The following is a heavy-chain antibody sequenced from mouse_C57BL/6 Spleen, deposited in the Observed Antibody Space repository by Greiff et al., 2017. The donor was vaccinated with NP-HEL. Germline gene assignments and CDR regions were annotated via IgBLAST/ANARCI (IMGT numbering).Heavy chain of an antibody. CDR1: GYTFTSYW. CDR3: AIERAYDGYYGSAMDY. D-gene: IGHD2-3*01. Sequence: QVQLQQPGAELVKPGASVKVSCKASGYTFTSYWMHWVKQRPGQGLEWIGRIHPSDSDTNYNQKFKGKATLTVDKSSSTAYMQLSSLTSEDSAVYYCAIERAYDGYYGSAMDYWGQGTSVTVSS. J-gene: IGHJ4*01. CDR2: IHPSDSDT. V-gene: IGHV1-74*01.